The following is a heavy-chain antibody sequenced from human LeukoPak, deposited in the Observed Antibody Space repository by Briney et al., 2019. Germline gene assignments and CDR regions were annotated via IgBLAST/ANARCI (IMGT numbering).Heavy chain of an antibody. Sequence: SETLSLTCTVSGGSISSYYRSWIRQPPGKGLEWIGYIYYSGSTNYNPSLKSRVTISVDTSKNQFSLKLSSVTAADTAVYYCARDIYDFWSGPPSNAFDIWGQGTMVTVSS. CDR2: IYYSGST. CDR1: GGSISSYY. V-gene: IGHV4-59*01. J-gene: IGHJ3*02. D-gene: IGHD3-3*01. CDR3: ARDIYDFWSGPPSNAFDI.